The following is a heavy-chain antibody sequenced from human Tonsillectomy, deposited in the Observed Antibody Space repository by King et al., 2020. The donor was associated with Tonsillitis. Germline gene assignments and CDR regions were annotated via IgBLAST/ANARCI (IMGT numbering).Heavy chain of an antibody. V-gene: IGHV4-30-4*01. CDR1: GGSISSGDYY. J-gene: IGHJ6*02. CDR3: AREVYYDSSGALYYYYGMDV. Sequence: VQLQESGPGLVKPSQTLSLTCTVSGGSISSGDYYWSWIRQPPGKGLEWIGYIYYSGSTYYNPSLKSRVTISVDTSKNQFSLKLSSVTAADPAVYYCAREVYYDSSGALYYYYGMDVWGQGTTVTVSS. D-gene: IGHD3-22*01. CDR2: IYYSGST.